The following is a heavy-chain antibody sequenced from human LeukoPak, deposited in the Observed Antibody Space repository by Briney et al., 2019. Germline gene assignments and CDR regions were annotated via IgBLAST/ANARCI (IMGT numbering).Heavy chain of an antibody. Sequence: ASVKVSCKASGYTFTSYNMHWVRQAPGQGLEWMGIIKPSGGSTTYAQKFQGRVTMTRDMSTSTLYMELSSLRSEDTAVYYCAGVRDGYNDAYDIWGQGTMVTVSS. J-gene: IGHJ3*02. CDR2: IKPSGGST. D-gene: IGHD5-24*01. CDR1: GYTFTSYN. CDR3: AGVRDGYNDAYDI. V-gene: IGHV1-46*01.